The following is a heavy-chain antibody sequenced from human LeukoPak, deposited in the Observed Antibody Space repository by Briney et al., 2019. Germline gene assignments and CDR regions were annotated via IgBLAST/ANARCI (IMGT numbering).Heavy chain of an antibody. J-gene: IGHJ4*02. CDR2: IYYSGST. D-gene: IGHD3-9*01. Sequence: SQTLSLTCTVSGGSISSGGYYWSWIRQHPGKGLEWIVYIYYSGSTYYNPSLKSRVTISVYTSKNQFSLKLSSVTAADTAVYYCARESIYDILTGYRVFDYWGQGTLVTVSS. CDR3: ARESIYDILTGYRVFDY. CDR1: GGSISSGGYY. V-gene: IGHV4-31*03.